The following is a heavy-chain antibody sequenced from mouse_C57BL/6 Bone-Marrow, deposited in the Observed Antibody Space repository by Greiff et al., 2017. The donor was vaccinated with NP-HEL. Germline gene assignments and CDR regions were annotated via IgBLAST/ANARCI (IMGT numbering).Heavy chain of an antibody. CDR2: ISDGGSYT. V-gene: IGHV5-4*01. CDR3: ARDGNYAWFAY. Sequence: EVQGVEFGGGLVKPGGSLKLSCAASGFTFSSYAMSWVRQTPEKRLEWVATISDGGSYTYYPDNVKGRFTISRDNAKNNLYLQMSHLKSEDTAMYYCARDGNYAWFAYWGQGTLVTVSA. D-gene: IGHD2-1*01. CDR1: GFTFSSYA. J-gene: IGHJ3*01.